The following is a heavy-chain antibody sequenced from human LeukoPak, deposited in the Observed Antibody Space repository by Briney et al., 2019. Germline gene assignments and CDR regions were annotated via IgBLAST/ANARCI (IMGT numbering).Heavy chain of an antibody. Sequence: SETLSLTCTVSGGSISSYYWSWIRQPPVKGLEWIGYIYYSGSTNYNPSLKSRVTISVDTSKNQFSLKLSSVTAADTAVYYCAGYDYYDSSGTFDYWGQGTLVTVSS. D-gene: IGHD3-22*01. V-gene: IGHV4-59*01. J-gene: IGHJ4*02. CDR3: AGYDYYDSSGTFDY. CDR2: IYYSGST. CDR1: GGSISSYY.